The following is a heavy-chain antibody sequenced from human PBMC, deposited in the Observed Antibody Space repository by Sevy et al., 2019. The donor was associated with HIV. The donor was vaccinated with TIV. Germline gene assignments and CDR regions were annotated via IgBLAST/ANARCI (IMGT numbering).Heavy chain of an antibody. CDR1: GFTFDDYG. CDR3: ARDLSTPAVVVPAAAGAFDI. CDR2: INWNGGST. Sequence: GGSLRLSCAASGFTFDDYGMSWVRQAPGKGLEWVSGINWNGGSTGYADTVKGRCTIFRDNAKNSLYLQMNSLRAEDTALYYCARDLSTPAVVVPAAAGAFDIWGQGTMVTVSS. D-gene: IGHD2-2*01. J-gene: IGHJ3*02. V-gene: IGHV3-20*04.